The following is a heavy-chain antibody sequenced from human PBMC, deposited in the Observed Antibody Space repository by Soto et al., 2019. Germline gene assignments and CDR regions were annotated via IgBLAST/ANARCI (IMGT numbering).Heavy chain of an antibody. V-gene: IGHV3-21*01. CDR1: GFTFSSYS. D-gene: IGHD1-26*01. J-gene: IGHJ4*02. CDR2: ISSSSSYI. CDR3: ARDRHSRMGATRYFDY. Sequence: EVQLVESGGGLVKPGGSLRLSCAASGFTFSSYSMNWVRQAPGKGLEWVSSISSSSSYIYYADSVKGRFTISRDNAKNSLYLQMNSLRAEDTAVYYCARDRHSRMGATRYFDYWGQGTLVTVSS.